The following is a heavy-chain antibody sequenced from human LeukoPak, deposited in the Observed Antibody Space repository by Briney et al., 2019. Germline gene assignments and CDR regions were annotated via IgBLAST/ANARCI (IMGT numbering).Heavy chain of an antibody. J-gene: IGHJ4*02. CDR1: GFTFSSYA. Sequence: GGSLRLSCAASGFTFSSYAMSWVRQAPGKGLEWVSAISGSGGSTYYADSVKGRFTISRDNSKNTLYLQMNSLRAEDTAVYYCAKELHCSSTSCYNAYFDYWGQGTLVTVSS. D-gene: IGHD2-2*02. V-gene: IGHV3-23*01. CDR2: ISGSGGST. CDR3: AKELHCSSTSCYNAYFDY.